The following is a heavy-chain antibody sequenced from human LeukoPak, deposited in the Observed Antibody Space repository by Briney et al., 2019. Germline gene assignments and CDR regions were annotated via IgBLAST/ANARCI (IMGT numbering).Heavy chain of an antibody. J-gene: IGHJ4*02. CDR2: IYSDGSS. V-gene: IGHV3-23*03. D-gene: IGHD1-26*01. CDR3: ARGAGGTYPFDY. Sequence: GGSLRLSCAASGFTFSSYAMSWVRQAPGKGLEWVSVIYSDGSSYYAESVKGRFTISRDNSKNTVYLQVNNLRAEDTAVYYCARGAGGTYPFDYWGQGTLVTVSS. CDR1: GFTFSSYA.